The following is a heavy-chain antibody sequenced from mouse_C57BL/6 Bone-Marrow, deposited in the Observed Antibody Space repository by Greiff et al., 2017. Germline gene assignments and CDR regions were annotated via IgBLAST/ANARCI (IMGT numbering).Heavy chain of an antibody. Sequence: VQLQESGAELVRPGASVTLSCKASGYTFTDYEMHWVKQTPVHGLEWIGAIDPETGGTAYNQKFKGKAILTADKSSSTAYMELRSLTSEDSAVYYCTPYDYDDGYAMDYWGQGTSVTVSS. J-gene: IGHJ4*01. D-gene: IGHD2-4*01. CDR1: GYTFTDYE. CDR2: IDPETGGT. CDR3: TPYDYDDGYAMDY. V-gene: IGHV1-15*01.